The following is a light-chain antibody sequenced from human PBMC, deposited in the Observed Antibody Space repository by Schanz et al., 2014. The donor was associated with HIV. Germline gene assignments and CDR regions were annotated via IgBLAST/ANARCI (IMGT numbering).Light chain of an antibody. CDR3: SSYVDTCSVV. J-gene: IGLJ2*01. V-gene: IGLV2-8*01. CDR2: EVT. CDR1: NSDVGGYNY. Sequence: QSALTQPPSASGSPGQSVTISCTGTNSDVGGYNYVSWYRQHPGKAPKLIIYEVTKRPSGVPDRFSGSKSGNTASLTVSGLQAEDEGDYYCSSYVDTCSVVFGGGTKLTVL.